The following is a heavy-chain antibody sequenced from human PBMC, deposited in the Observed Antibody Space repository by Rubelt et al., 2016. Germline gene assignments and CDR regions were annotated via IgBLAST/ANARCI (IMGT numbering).Heavy chain of an antibody. CDR2: INQDGTTT. J-gene: IGHJ3*02. Sequence: VHLVESGGGVVEPGKSLRLSCAASGFTFSSCAMSWVRQAPGKGLEGVANINQDGTTTYYGDSGKGRITISRDNARNVVYLQMNRLRAEETAVYYCTRDADYLESNIHDDAFDIWGQGTTVTVSS. D-gene: IGHD3-22*01. V-gene: IGHV3-7*01. CDR3: TRDADYLESNIHDDAFDI. CDR1: GFTFSSCA.